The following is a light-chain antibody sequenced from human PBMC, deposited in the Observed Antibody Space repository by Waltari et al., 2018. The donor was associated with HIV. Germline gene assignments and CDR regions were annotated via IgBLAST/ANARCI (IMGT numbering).Light chain of an antibody. CDR1: SSDVGGYKY. CDR3: CSYAGSYTLV. Sequence: QSALTQPRSVSGSPGQSVTISCTGTSSDVGGYKYVSWYQQHPAKAPKLMIYDVTKRPSGVPERFSSSKSVNTASLTISGLEAEDEADYYCCSYAGSYTLVFGGGTKLTVL. J-gene: IGLJ3*02. CDR2: DVT. V-gene: IGLV2-11*01.